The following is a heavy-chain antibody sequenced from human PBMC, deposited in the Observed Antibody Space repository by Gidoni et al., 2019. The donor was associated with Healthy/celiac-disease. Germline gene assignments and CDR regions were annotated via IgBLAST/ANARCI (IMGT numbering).Heavy chain of an antibody. Sequence: EVQLVESGGGLVQPGRSLRLSCAASGFTFDDYAMHWVRQAPGKGLEWVSGISWNSGSIGYADSVKGRFTISRDNAKNSLYLQMNSLRAEDTALYYCAKGPLELLNYFDLWGRGTLVTVSS. V-gene: IGHV3-9*01. CDR1: GFTFDDYA. J-gene: IGHJ2*01. D-gene: IGHD1-7*01. CDR2: ISWNSGSI. CDR3: AKGPLELLNYFDL.